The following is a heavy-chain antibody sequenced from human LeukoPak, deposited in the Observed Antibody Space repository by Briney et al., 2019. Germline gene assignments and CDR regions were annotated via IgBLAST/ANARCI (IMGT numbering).Heavy chain of an antibody. CDR2: IYYSGST. D-gene: IGHD1-26*01. CDR3: ARAAGSYYVYFDY. V-gene: IGHV4-59*01. CDR1: GDSISSYY. J-gene: IGHJ4*02. Sequence: SETLSLTCTVSGDSISSYYWSWIRQPPGKGLEWIGYIYYSGSTNYNPSLKSRVTISVDTSKNQFSLKLSSVTAADTAVYYCARAAGSYYVYFDYWGQGTLVTVSS.